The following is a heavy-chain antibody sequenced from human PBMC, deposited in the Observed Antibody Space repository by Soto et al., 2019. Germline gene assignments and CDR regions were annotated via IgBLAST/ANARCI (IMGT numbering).Heavy chain of an antibody. CDR2: INWNGGST. Sequence: GGSLRLSCAASGFTFDDYGMSWVRQAPGKGLEWVSGINWNGGSTGYANSVKGRFTISRDNAKNSLYLQMNSLRAEDTAVYHCARDGVGSRYYYYYMDVWGKGTTVTVSS. D-gene: IGHD2-8*01. CDR1: GFTFDDYG. J-gene: IGHJ6*03. V-gene: IGHV3-20*01. CDR3: ARDGVGSRYYYYYMDV.